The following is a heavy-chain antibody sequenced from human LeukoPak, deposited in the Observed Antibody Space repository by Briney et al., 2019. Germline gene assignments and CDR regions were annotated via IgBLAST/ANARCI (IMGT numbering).Heavy chain of an antibody. J-gene: IGHJ3*02. V-gene: IGHV3-23*01. CDR2: ISGSGGST. CDR3: AKGDYDILTGYYIHAFDI. CDR1: GFTFSSYA. D-gene: IGHD3-9*01. Sequence: GSLRLSCAASGFTFSSYAMSWVRQAPGKGLEWVSAISGSGGSTYYADSVKGRFTISRDNSKNTLYLQMNSLRAEDTAVYYCAKGDYDILTGYYIHAFDIWGQGTMVTVSS.